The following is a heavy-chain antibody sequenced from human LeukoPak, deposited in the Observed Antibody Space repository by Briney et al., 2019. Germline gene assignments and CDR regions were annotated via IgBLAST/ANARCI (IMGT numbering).Heavy chain of an antibody. CDR2: IYHSGST. Sequence: SQTLSLTCAVSGGSLSSGGYSWSWIRQPPGKGLEWIGYIYHSGSTYYNPSLKSRVTISVDRSKNQFPLKLSSVTAADTAVYYCAAGRDWFDPWGQGTLVTVSS. J-gene: IGHJ5*02. V-gene: IGHV4-30-2*01. CDR3: AAGRDWFDP. D-gene: IGHD1-26*01. CDR1: GGSLSSGGYS.